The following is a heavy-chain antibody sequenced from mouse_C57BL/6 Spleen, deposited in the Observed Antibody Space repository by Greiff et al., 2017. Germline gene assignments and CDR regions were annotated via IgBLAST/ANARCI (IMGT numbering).Heavy chain of an antibody. V-gene: IGHV1-55*01. J-gene: IGHJ1*03. D-gene: IGHD1-1*01. Sequence: QVQLQQPGAELVKPGASVKMSCKASGYTFTSYWITWVKQRPGQGLEWIGDIYPGSGSTNYNEKFKSKATLTVDTSSSTAYMQLSSLTSEDSAVYYCARVHYYYGSNPYFDVWGTGTTVTVSS. CDR2: IYPGSGST. CDR3: ARVHYYYGSNPYFDV. CDR1: GYTFTSYW.